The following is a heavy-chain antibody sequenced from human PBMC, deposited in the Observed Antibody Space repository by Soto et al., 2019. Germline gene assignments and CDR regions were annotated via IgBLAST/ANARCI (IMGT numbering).Heavy chain of an antibody. V-gene: IGHV1-69*01. D-gene: IGHD6-6*01. CDR2: IIPIFGTA. CDR1: GGTFSSYA. Sequence: QVQLVQSGAEVKKPGSSMKVSCKASGGTFSSYAISWVRQAPGQGLEWMGGIIPIFGTANYAQKFQGRVTITADESTSTAYMELSSLRSEDTAVYYCAKHLEQFASYHNAFDIWGQGTMVTVSS. J-gene: IGHJ3*02. CDR3: AKHLEQFASYHNAFDI.